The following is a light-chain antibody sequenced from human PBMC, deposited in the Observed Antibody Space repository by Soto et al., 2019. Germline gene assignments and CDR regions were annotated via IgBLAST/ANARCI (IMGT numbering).Light chain of an antibody. CDR1: QSLLHGNGLTL. V-gene: IGKV2-28*01. Sequence: DIVMTQSPLSLPVTPGEPASISCRSSQSLLHGNGLTLLSWYVQKPGQSPQVLINQASNRASGVPDRFSGSGSGTDFTLNISRVEAADVGVYYCMQAVQIPVTFGQGTRVEIK. J-gene: IGKJ1*01. CDR3: MQAVQIPVT. CDR2: QAS.